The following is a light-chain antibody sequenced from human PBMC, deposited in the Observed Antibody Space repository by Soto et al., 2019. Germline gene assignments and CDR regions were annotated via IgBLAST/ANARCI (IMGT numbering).Light chain of an antibody. CDR1: QSVSSSY. V-gene: IGKV3-20*01. Sequence: EIVLTQSTGTLSLSPGERATLSCRASQSVSSSYLAWYQQKPGQAPRLLIYGASSRATGIPDRFSGSGSGTDFTLTISRLEPEDFAVYYCQQYGSPRTFGQGTKVEIK. J-gene: IGKJ1*01. CDR3: QQYGSPRT. CDR2: GAS.